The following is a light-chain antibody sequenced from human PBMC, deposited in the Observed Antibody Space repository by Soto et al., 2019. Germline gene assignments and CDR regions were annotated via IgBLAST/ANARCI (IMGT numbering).Light chain of an antibody. V-gene: IGKV1-27*01. CDR1: QGIANH. J-gene: IGKJ4*01. Sequence: IQMTQSPSSLSASVGDRVNITCRASQGIANHLAWYQQQPGKVPRLLIDAASTLQSGVPSRFSGSGSKREFTLTITNLQTEDVATYYCQKYDGVPLTFGGGTKVESK. CDR2: AAS. CDR3: QKYDGVPLT.